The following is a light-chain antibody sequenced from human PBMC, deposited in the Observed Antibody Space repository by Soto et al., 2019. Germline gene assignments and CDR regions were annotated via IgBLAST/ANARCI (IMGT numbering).Light chain of an antibody. V-gene: IGLV2-14*01. J-gene: IGLJ1*01. CDR1: SSDIGGYKF. CDR2: EVS. CDR3: SSYTSSSTLTV. Sequence: QSVLTQPASVSGSPGQSITISCTGTSSDIGGYKFVSWYQQLPGRAPKLMIYEVSNRPSGISDRFSGSKSGNTASLTISGLQAEDEGDYYCSSYTSSSTLTVFGTGTKVTVL.